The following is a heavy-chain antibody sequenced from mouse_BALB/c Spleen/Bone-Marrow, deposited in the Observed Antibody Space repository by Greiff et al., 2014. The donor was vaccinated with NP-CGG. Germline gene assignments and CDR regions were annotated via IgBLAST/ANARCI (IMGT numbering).Heavy chain of an antibody. V-gene: IGHV14-3*02. J-gene: IGHJ4*01. D-gene: IGHD5-5*01. CDR3: SRGYYDYLFALDY. CDR1: GFNIKDTY. CDR2: IDPANGNT. Sequence: VLLQQSGAELVKPGASVKLSCTASGFNIKDTYIYWVKQRPEQGLEWVGRIDPANGNTKYDPKFQGKATIAADTSSNTAYLQLSSLTSEDTAVYYCSRGYYDYLFALDYWGHGTSVTVSS.